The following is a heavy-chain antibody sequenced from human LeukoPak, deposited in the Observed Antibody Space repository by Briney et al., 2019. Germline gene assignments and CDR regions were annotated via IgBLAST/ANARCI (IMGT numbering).Heavy chain of an antibody. V-gene: IGHV6-1*01. CDR3: ARVRYYYDSSGYFNWFDP. Sequence: SQTLSLTCAISGDSFSSNSAAWNWLKQSPSRGLEWLGRTYYRSKWYNDYAVSVKSRITINPDTSKNQFSLQLNSVTPEDTAVYYCARVRYYYDSSGYFNWFDPWGQGTLVTVSS. D-gene: IGHD3-22*01. J-gene: IGHJ5*02. CDR1: GDSFSSNSAA. CDR2: TYYRSKWYN.